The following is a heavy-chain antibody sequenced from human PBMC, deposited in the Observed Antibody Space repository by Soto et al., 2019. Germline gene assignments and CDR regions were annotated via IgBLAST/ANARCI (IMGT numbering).Heavy chain of an antibody. CDR2: ISSNSGSI. CDR1: GFTFDDYA. D-gene: IGHD6-13*01. CDR3: AKGVSSSWLRDGFDI. V-gene: IGHV3-9*01. Sequence: EVHLVESGGGLVQPGRSLRLSCAASGFTFDDYAMHWVRQAPGKGLEWVSGISSNSGSIGYADSVKGRFTISRDNAKNSLYLQMNSLRAEDTALYYCAKGVSSSWLRDGFDIWGQGTMVTVSS. J-gene: IGHJ3*02.